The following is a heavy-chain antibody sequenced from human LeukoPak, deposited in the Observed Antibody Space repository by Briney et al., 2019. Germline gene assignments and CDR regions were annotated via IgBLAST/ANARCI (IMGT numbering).Heavy chain of an antibody. CDR2: ISGSGGST. V-gene: IGHV3-23*01. D-gene: IGHD3-3*01. J-gene: IGHJ4*02. Sequence: GGSLRLSCAASGFTFSSYAMSWVRQAPGKGLEWVSAISGSGGSTYYADSVKGRFTISRDNSKNTLYLRMNSLRAEDTAVYYCAKSWSGYYNFDYWGQGTLVTVSS. CDR3: AKSWSGYYNFDY. CDR1: GFTFSSYA.